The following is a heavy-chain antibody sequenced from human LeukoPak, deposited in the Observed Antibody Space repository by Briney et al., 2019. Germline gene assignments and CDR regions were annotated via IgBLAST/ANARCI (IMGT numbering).Heavy chain of an antibody. CDR2: LNSDGSIT. Sequence: GGSLRLSCAASGFSFSSYWMHWVRQDPEKGLVWVSCLNSDGSITNYADSVKGRFTISRDNTKNTLYLQMNSLRLEDTAVYYCVKDGLLWFGGATWGQGTTVTVSS. CDR1: GFSFSSYW. CDR3: VKDGLLWFGGAT. V-gene: IGHV3-74*01. J-gene: IGHJ3*01. D-gene: IGHD3-10*01.